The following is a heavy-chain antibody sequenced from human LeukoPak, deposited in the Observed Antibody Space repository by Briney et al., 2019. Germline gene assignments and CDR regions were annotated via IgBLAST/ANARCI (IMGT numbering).Heavy chain of an antibody. V-gene: IGHV4-34*01. Sequence: SETLSLTCAVYGGSFGVYYWGGIRQPPGKGLDWIGETNHSGSTNYNPSLKSRVTISVDTSKNQFSLKLSSVTAADTAVYYCARVSHYYDSSGYYSDWFDPWGQGTLVTVSS. CDR3: ARVSHYYDSSGYYSDWFDP. CDR2: TNHSGST. CDR1: GGSFGVYY. D-gene: IGHD3-22*01. J-gene: IGHJ5*02.